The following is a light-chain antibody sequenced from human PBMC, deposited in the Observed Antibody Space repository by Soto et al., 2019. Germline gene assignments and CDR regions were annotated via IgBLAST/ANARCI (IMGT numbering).Light chain of an antibody. CDR2: YDN. CDR3: QSYDSSNTVV. CDR1: SGSIASNY. J-gene: IGLJ2*01. Sequence: NFMLTQPHSVSESPGKTVTISCTRSSGSIASNYVQWYQQRPGSAPTTVIYYDNHRPSGVPDRFSCSIDSSSNSASLTISGLKTEDEADYYCQSYDSSNTVVFGGGTQLTVL. V-gene: IGLV6-57*04.